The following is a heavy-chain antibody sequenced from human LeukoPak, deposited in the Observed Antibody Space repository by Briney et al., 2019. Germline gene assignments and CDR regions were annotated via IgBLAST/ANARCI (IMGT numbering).Heavy chain of an antibody. CDR1: GGSISSSSYC. J-gene: IGHJ4*02. Sequence: SETLSLTCTVSGGSISSSSYCWGWLRQPPGKGLEWIGSICYSGSTYYNPSLKSRVTISVDTSKNQFSLKLSSVTAADTAVYYCARRFYGDYWGQGTLVTVSS. CDR3: ARRFYGDY. CDR2: ICYSGST. D-gene: IGHD2/OR15-2a*01. V-gene: IGHV4-39*01.